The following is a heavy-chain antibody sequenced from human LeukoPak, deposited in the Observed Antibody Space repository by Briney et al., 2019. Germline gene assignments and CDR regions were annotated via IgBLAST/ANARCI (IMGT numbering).Heavy chain of an antibody. D-gene: IGHD1-26*01. CDR3: TTESRSHSGSYFY. CDR2: IKRKTDGGTT. V-gene: IGHV3-15*01. CDR1: GFTFSNAW. Sequence: PGGSLRLSCAASGFTFSNAWMSWVRQAPGKGLEWVGRIKRKTDGGTTDYAAPVKGRFTISRDESKNTLYLQMNSLKTEDTAVYYCTTESRSHSGSYFYWGQGTLVTVSS. J-gene: IGHJ4*02.